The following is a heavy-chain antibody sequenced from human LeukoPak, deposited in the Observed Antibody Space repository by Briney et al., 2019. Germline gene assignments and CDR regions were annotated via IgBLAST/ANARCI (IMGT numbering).Heavy chain of an antibody. V-gene: IGHV4-59*08. CDR2: IYYSGST. CDR1: GGSISSYY. CDR3: ARFYSSSWQNWFDP. Sequence: PSGTLSLTCTVSGGSISSYYWSWIRQPPGKGLEWIGYIYYSGSTNYNPSLKSRVTISVDTSKNQFSLKLSSVTAADTAVYYCARFYSSSWQNWFDPWGQGTLVTVSS. J-gene: IGHJ5*02. D-gene: IGHD6-13*01.